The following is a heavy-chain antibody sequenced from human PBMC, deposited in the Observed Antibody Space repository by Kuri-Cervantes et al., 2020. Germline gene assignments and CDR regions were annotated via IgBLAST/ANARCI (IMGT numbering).Heavy chain of an antibody. D-gene: IGHD5-18*01. V-gene: IGHV1-8*02. Sequence: ASVKVSCNASGYTFTSYYMHWLLHAPGQGLEWMGWMNPNSGNTGYAQKFQGRVTITRNTSINTTYMQLSSLSSEETAVYYFARTTRIQLWLIDVWGQGTTVTVSS. CDR1: GYTFTSYY. CDR2: MNPNSGNT. J-gene: IGHJ6*02. CDR3: ARTTRIQLWLIDV.